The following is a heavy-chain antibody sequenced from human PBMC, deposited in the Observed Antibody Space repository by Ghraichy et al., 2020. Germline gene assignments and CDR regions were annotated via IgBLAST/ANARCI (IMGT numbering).Heavy chain of an antibody. CDR3: ARGGHYDSSGPQWFDP. J-gene: IGHJ5*02. CDR1: GFTFSSYD. Sequence: GGSLRLSCAASGFTFSSYDMHWVRQATGKGLEWVSAIGTAGDTYYPGSVKGRFTISRENAKNSLYLQMNSLRAGDTAVYYCARGGHYDSSGPQWFDPWGQGTLVTVSS. V-gene: IGHV3-13*01. CDR2: IGTAGDT. D-gene: IGHD3-22*01.